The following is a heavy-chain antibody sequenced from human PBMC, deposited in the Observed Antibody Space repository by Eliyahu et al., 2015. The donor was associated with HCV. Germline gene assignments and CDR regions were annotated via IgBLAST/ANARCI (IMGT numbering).Heavy chain of an antibody. D-gene: IGHD1-26*01. Sequence: EVQLVESGGGLVKPGGSLXLXCAAXGFXFXXYSXNWVRQAPGKGLEWVSSISSSSSYIYYADSVKGRFTISRDNAKNSLYLQMNSLRAEDTAVYYCARDRTDLVGATGFFDYWGQGTLVTVSS. CDR1: GFXFXXYS. CDR2: ISSSSSYI. J-gene: IGHJ4*02. V-gene: IGHV3-21*01. CDR3: ARDRTDLVGATGFFDY.